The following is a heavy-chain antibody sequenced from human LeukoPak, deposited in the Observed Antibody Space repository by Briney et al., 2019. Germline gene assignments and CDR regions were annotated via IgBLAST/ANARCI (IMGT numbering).Heavy chain of an antibody. CDR2: ISSSGSTI. D-gene: IGHD3-9*01. CDR1: GFTFNNAW. CDR3: ARDKYYDILTG. J-gene: IGHJ4*02. V-gene: IGHV3-48*04. Sequence: PGGSLRLSCAASGFTFNNAWLNWVRQAPGKGLEWVSYISSSGSTIYYADSVKGRFTISRDNAKNSLYLQMNSLRAEDTAVYYCARDKYYDILTGWGQGTLVTVSS.